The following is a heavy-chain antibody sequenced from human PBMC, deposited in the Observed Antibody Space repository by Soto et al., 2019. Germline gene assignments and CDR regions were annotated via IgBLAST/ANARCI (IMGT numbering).Heavy chain of an antibody. D-gene: IGHD2-15*01. J-gene: IGHJ3*02. V-gene: IGHV3-21*01. CDR1: GFTFSSYS. CDR2: ISSSSSYI. CDR3: ARDGAYCSGGSCLYAFDI. Sequence: EVQLVESGGGLVKPGWSLRLSCAASGFTFSSYSMNWVRPAPGKGLEGVSSISSSSSYIYYADSVKGRFTISRDNAKNSLDLQMNSLRAEDTAVYYCARDGAYCSGGSCLYAFDIWGQGTMVTVSS.